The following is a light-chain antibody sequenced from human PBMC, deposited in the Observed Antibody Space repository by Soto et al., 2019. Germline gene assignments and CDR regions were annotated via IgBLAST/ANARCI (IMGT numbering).Light chain of an antibody. Sequence: QSVLTQPPSVSGAPGQSVTISGTRSSSNIGAGYDVHWYQQLPGTAPKLLIDGNSNRPSGVPDRFSGSKSGTSASLAITGLQAEDEADYYCQSYDSSMDVVFGGGTQLTVL. V-gene: IGLV1-40*01. CDR3: QSYDSSMDVV. CDR2: GNS. J-gene: IGLJ2*01. CDR1: SSNIGAGYD.